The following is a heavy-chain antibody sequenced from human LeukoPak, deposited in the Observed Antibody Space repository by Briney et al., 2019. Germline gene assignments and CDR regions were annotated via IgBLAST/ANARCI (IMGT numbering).Heavy chain of an antibody. Sequence: GGSLRLSCAASGFSFSDYYFCWIRRAPPRGLVWISYGSSSAYTKYYADSVEGRFTVSRDNAKNSLFLQLNSLRAEDTAVYYCARDWAHWELFDYWGQGTLVTVSS. D-gene: IGHD3-10*01. CDR3: ARDWAHWELFDY. J-gene: IGHJ4*02. CDR2: GSSSAYTK. CDR1: GFSFSDYY. V-gene: IGHV3-11*04.